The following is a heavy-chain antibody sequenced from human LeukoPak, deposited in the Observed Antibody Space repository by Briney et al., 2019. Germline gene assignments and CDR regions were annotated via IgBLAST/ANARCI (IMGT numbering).Heavy chain of an antibody. Sequence: ASVKVSCKASGYTFTGYYMHWVRQAPGQGLEWMGWINPNSGGTNYAQKFQGWVTMTRDMSISTAYMELSRLRSDDTAVYYCVINSGYDSPLDYWGQGTLVTVSS. J-gene: IGHJ4*02. D-gene: IGHD5-12*01. CDR1: GYTFTGYY. V-gene: IGHV1-2*04. CDR2: INPNSGGT. CDR3: VINSGYDSPLDY.